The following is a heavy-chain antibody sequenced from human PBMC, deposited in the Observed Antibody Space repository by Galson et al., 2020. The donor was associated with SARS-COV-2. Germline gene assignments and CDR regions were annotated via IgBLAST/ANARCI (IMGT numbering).Heavy chain of an antibody. V-gene: IGHV4-59*08. CDR1: GDSISSYY. J-gene: IGHJ6*03. D-gene: IGHD3-16*01. CDR3: ARHYRFMIPRKPQTYYYYMDV. Sequence: SQTLSLTCTVSGDSISSYYWSWIRQPPGKGLEWIAYIYYSGSTNYNPSLKSRVTISMDTSKNQFSLKLTSVTAADTAVYFCARHYRFMIPRKPQTYYYYMDVWGKGTTVIVSS. CDR2: IYYSGST.